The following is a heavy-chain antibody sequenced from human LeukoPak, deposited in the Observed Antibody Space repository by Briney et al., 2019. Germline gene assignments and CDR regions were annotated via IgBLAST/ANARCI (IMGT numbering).Heavy chain of an antibody. D-gene: IGHD2/OR15-2a*01. J-gene: IGHJ4*02. CDR1: GFTFSSYW. V-gene: IGHV3-7*04. Sequence: GGSLRLSCAGSGFTFSSYWMSWVRQAPGKGLEWVANIKHDGSAKYYADSVKGQFTISRDNAKDSLYLQMNSLRAQDTAVYYCARANSLGYWGQGTPVTVSS. CDR3: ARANSLGY. CDR2: IKHDGSAK.